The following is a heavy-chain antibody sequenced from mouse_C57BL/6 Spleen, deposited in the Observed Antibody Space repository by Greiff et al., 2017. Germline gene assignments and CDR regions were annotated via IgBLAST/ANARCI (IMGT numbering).Heavy chain of an antibody. J-gene: IGHJ4*01. CDR3: ARSGTRYAMDY. D-gene: IGHD3-2*02. CDR2: IYPGDGDT. Sequence: LQLVESGPELVKPGASVKISCKASGYAFSSSWMNWVKQRPGKGLEWIGRIYPGDGDTNYNGKFKGQATLTADKASSTAYMQLSSLTSEDSAVYFCARSGTRYAMDYWGQGTSVTVSS. V-gene: IGHV1-82*01. CDR1: GYAFSSSW.